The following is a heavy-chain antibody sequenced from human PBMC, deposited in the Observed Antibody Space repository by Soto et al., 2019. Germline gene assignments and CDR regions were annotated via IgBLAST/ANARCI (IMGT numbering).Heavy chain of an antibody. Sequence: SETLSLTCTVSGGSISSGGYYWSWIRQHPGKGLEWIGYIYYSGSTYYNPSLKSRVTISVDTSKNQFSLKLSSVTAADTAVYYCARDSGGLGEWTHAFDIWGQGTMVTVSS. CDR1: GGSISSGGYY. CDR3: ARDSGGLGEWTHAFDI. D-gene: IGHD3-10*01. CDR2: IYYSGST. V-gene: IGHV4-31*03. J-gene: IGHJ3*02.